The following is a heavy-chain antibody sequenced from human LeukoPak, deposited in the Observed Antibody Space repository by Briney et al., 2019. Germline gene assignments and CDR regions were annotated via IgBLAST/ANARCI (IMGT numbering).Heavy chain of an antibody. Sequence: PGGSLRLSCAASGFTFSSYGMHWVRQAPGKGLELVAVIWYDGSNKYYADSVKGRFTISRDNSKNTLYLQMNSLRAEDTAVYYCARVRQRARIYCSSTSYYGIDYWGQGTLVTVSS. CDR3: ARVRQRARIYCSSTSYYGIDY. J-gene: IGHJ4*02. D-gene: IGHD2-2*01. CDR1: GFTFSSYG. CDR2: IWYDGSNK. V-gene: IGHV3-33*01.